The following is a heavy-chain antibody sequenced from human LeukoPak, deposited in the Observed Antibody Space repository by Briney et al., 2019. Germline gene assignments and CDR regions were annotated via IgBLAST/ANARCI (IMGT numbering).Heavy chain of an antibody. CDR2: ISAYNGNT. J-gene: IGHJ4*02. Sequence: ASVKVSCKASGYTFTSYGISWVRQAPGQGLEWMGWISAYNGNTNHAQKLQGRVTMTTDTSTSTAYMELRSLRSDDTAVYYCARDLRAYGGNSLIVFSPKGPGRTFDYWGQGTLVTVSS. CDR3: ARDLRAYGGNSLIVFSPKGPGRTFDY. CDR1: GYTFTSYG. V-gene: IGHV1-18*01. D-gene: IGHD4-23*01.